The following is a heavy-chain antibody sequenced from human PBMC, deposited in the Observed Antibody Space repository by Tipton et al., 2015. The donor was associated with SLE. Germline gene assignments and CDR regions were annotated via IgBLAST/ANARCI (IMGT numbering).Heavy chain of an antibody. V-gene: IGHV4-31*03. CDR1: GGSISSGGYY. D-gene: IGHD3-10*01. Sequence: TLSLTCTVSGGSISSGGYYWSWIRQHPGKGLEWIGYIYYTGNTYYNPSLKSRVTISVDTSKNQFSLKLSSVTAADTAVYYCAREALRITMIRSYYFDYWGQGTLVTVSS. CDR3: AREALRITMIRSYYFDY. CDR2: IYYTGNT. J-gene: IGHJ4*02.